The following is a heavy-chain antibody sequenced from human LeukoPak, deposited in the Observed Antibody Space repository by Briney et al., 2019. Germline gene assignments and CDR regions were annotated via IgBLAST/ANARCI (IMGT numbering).Heavy chain of an antibody. Sequence: GGSLRLSCAASGFTFSSYAMSWVRQAPGKGLQWVAGISAGGGSTYYADSVKGRFTISRDNSKNMLYLQLNSLRAEDTAVYYCAKGDPPTYYDILTGQDYWGQGTLVTVSS. D-gene: IGHD3-9*01. J-gene: IGHJ4*02. CDR3: AKGDPPTYYDILTGQDY. V-gene: IGHV3-23*01. CDR1: GFTFSSYA. CDR2: ISAGGGST.